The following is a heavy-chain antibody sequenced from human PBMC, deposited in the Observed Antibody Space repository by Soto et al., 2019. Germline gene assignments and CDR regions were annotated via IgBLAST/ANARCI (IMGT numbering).Heavy chain of an antibody. CDR1: RFSFSSFG. CDR3: ASCSAFKDYDTLTGYRRFDY. V-gene: IGHV3-33*01. D-gene: IGHD3-9*01. J-gene: IGHJ4*02. Sequence: QVQLVESGGGVVQPGRSLRLSCATSRFSFSSFGMHWVRQAPGKGLEWVALIWYDGSNAYYADSVKGRFTISRDNSKNTLYLQMDSVRAEDTAGYYCASCSAFKDYDTLTGYRRFDYWGQGSLVTVSS. CDR2: IWYDGSNA.